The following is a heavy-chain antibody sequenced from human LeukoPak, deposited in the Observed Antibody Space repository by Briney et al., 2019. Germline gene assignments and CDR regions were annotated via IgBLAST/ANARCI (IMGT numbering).Heavy chain of an antibody. J-gene: IGHJ4*02. Sequence: ASVKVSCKASGYTFTSYYMHWVRQAPGQGLEWMGIINPSGGSTSYAQKFQGRVTMTRDTSTSTVYMELSSLRSEDTAVYYCARGYCGGDCYSLFDYWGQGTLVTVSS. V-gene: IGHV1-46*01. CDR1: GYTFTSYY. D-gene: IGHD2-21*02. CDR3: ARGYCGGDCYSLFDY. CDR2: INPSGGST.